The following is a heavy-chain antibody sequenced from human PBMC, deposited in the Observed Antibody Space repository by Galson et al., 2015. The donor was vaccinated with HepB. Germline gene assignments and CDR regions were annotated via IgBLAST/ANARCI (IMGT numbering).Heavy chain of an antibody. Sequence: SLRLSCAASGFTFSSYAMSWVRQAPGKGLEWVSSISSSSSYIYYADSVKGRFTISRDNAKNSLYLQMNSLRAEDTAVYYCATSKRPYYYYYMDVWGKGTTVTVSS. CDR2: ISSSSSYI. J-gene: IGHJ6*03. D-gene: IGHD6-6*01. V-gene: IGHV3-21*01. CDR1: GFTFSSYA. CDR3: ATSKRPYYYYYMDV.